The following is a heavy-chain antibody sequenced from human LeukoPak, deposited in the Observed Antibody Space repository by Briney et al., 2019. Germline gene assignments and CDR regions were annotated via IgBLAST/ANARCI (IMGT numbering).Heavy chain of an antibody. D-gene: IGHD4-17*01. CDR3: ARHGDGFYYGMDV. V-gene: IGHV3-21*01. Sequence: GGSLPHSCAASDFTFSRYSMNWFRQAPGEGLEWVSSISSSGHDIYYADSVKGRFTISRDNAKNSLYLQMNSLRVEDTAVYYCARHGDGFYYGMDVRGPGTTVTVSS. CDR1: DFTFSRYS. J-gene: IGHJ6*01. CDR2: ISSSGHDI.